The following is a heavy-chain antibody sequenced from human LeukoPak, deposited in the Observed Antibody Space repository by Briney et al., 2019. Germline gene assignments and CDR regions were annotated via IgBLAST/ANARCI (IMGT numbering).Heavy chain of an antibody. CDR1: GFTVSSNY. CDR2: ISPSGDIT. Sequence: GGSLRLSCAASGFTVSSNYMSWVRQAPGKGLEWVSGISPSGDITYYADSVKGRFTISRDNSKNTLYLQMNSLRAEDTAVYYCAKDRAKAVGAPGRYFDYWGQGTLVTVSS. J-gene: IGHJ4*02. V-gene: IGHV3-66*02. CDR3: AKDRAKAVGAPGRYFDY. D-gene: IGHD1-26*01.